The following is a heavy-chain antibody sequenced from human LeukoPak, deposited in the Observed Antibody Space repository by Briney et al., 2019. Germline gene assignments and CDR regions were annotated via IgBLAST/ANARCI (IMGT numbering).Heavy chain of an antibody. V-gene: IGHV4-31*03. CDR3: ARGAVGATSFDY. CDR1: GDSISNTVYY. J-gene: IGHJ4*02. Sequence: PSETLSLTCTVSGDSISNTVYYWGWIRQHPGRGLEWIGYVYYSGITHYNPSLRSRVTISLDTSKNQFSLKLSSVTAADTAVYYCARGAVGATSFDYWGQGTLVTVSS. D-gene: IGHD1-26*01. CDR2: VYYSGIT.